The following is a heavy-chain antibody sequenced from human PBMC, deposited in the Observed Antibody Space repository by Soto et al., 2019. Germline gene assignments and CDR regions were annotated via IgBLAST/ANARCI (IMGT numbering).Heavy chain of an antibody. V-gene: IGHV3-30*18. CDR2: ISYDGSNK. J-gene: IGHJ3*02. CDR1: GFTFSSYG. Sequence: WGSLRLSCAASGFTFSSYGMHWVRQAPGKGLEWVAVISYDGSNKYYADSVKGRFTISRDNSKNTLYLQMNSLRAEDTAVYYCAKRKKHCTNGVCRNDAFDIWGQGTMVTVSS. CDR3: AKRKKHCTNGVCRNDAFDI. D-gene: IGHD2-8*01.